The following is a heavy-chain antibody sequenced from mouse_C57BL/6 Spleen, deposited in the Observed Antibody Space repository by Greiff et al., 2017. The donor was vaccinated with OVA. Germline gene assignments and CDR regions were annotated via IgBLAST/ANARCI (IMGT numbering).Heavy chain of an antibody. J-gene: IGHJ4*01. CDR2: ISGGGGNT. Sequence: EVLLVESGGGLVKPGGSLKLSCAASGFTFSSYTMSWVRQTPEKRLEWVATISGGGGNTYYPDSVKGRFTISRDKAKNTLYLQMSSLRSEDTALYYGARQEDYYGSSDVGAMDYWGQGTSVTVSS. CDR1: GFTFSSYT. CDR3: ARQEDYYGSSDVGAMDY. D-gene: IGHD1-1*01. V-gene: IGHV5-9*01.